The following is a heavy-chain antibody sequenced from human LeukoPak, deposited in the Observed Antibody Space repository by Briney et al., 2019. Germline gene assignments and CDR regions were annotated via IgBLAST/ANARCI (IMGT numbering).Heavy chain of an antibody. D-gene: IGHD6-19*01. Sequence: QAGGSLRPSCAASGFTFIDYDMHWVRQVIGKGLEWVSAIGIRGDTHYSGSVKGRFTISRENAESSLYLQMNSLRAEDTAVYYCARGGIQVSGIDEFDYWGQGTLVTVSS. CDR1: GFTFIDYD. J-gene: IGHJ4*02. CDR3: ARGGIQVSGIDEFDY. CDR2: IGIRGDT. V-gene: IGHV3-13*01.